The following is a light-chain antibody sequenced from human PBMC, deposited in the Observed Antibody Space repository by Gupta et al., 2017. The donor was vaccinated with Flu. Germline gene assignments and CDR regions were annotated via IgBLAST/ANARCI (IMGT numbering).Light chain of an antibody. CDR3: QQSDSSPRT. CDR1: QSISNY. CDR2: AAS. Sequence: PSSLSAYVGDRVTITCRASQSISNYLNWYQQKPGKAPNLLIYAASSLQGGVPSRFSGSGSGTXFTLTIXRLQPEELATYFCQQSDSSPRTFGXGTKVEVK. J-gene: IGKJ1*01. V-gene: IGKV1-39*01.